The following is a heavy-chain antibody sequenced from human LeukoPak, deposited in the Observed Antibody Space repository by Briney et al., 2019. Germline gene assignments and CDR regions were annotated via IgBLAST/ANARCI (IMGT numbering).Heavy chain of an antibody. V-gene: IGHV4-30-2*01. J-gene: IGHJ4*02. CDR1: GGSISSGGYS. Sequence: PSETLSLTCAVSGGSISSGGYSWSWIRQPPGKGLEWIGYIYHSGSTYYNPSLKSRVTISVDRSKNQFSLKLSSVTPAATAVYYCARGHPIAAAGSWDYCGQGTLVTVSS. CDR2: IYHSGST. D-gene: IGHD6-13*01. CDR3: ARGHPIAAAGSWDY.